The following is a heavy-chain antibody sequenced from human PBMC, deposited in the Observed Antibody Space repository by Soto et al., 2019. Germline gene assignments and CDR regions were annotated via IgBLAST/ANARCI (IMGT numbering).Heavy chain of an antibody. CDR3: ARSGIAVAGTIDY. J-gene: IGHJ4*02. CDR2: IIPIFGTA. V-gene: IGHV1-69*06. Sequence: ASVKVSCKASGGTFSSYAISWVRQAPGQGLEWMGGIIPIFGTANYAQKFQGRVTITADKSTSTAYMELSSLRSEDTAVYYCARSGIAVAGTIDYWGQGTLVTVSS. CDR1: GGTFSSYA. D-gene: IGHD6-19*01.